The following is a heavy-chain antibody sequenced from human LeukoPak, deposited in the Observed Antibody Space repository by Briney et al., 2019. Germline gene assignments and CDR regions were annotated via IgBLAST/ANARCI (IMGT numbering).Heavy chain of an antibody. J-gene: IGHJ4*02. CDR2: ISYDGSNK. CDR1: GFTFSSYA. CDR3: ASISIAVAPIPFDY. D-gene: IGHD6-19*01. Sequence: GESLRLSCAASGFTFSSYAMHWVRQAPGKGLEWVAVISYDGSNKYYADSVKGRFTISRDNSKNTLYLQMNSLRAEDTAVYYCASISIAVAPIPFDYWGQGTLVTVSS. V-gene: IGHV3-30*04.